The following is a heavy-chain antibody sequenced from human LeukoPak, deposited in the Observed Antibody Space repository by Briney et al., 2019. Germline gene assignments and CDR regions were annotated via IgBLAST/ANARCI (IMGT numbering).Heavy chain of an antibody. CDR1: GGSIRTTTYY. V-gene: IGHV4-39*01. CDR2: IYYSGST. J-gene: IGHJ4*02. CDR3: ATEIRQRRYFDPY. D-gene: IGHD3-9*01. Sequence: SETLSLTCTVSGGSIRTTTYYWGWIRQPPGKALEWSGSIYYSGSTYYNPSLTSRVTISVDTSKNEFSLKLSSVTAADTAVYFCATEIRQRRYFDPYWGQGTLVTVSS.